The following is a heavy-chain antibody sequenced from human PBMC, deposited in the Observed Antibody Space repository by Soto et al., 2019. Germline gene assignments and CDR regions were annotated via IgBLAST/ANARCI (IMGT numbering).Heavy chain of an antibody. V-gene: IGHV4-30-4*01. CDR3: ASESYGYTFYDY. Sequence: SETLSLTCTVSGGSISSGDYYWSWIRQPPGKGLEWIGYIYYSGSTYYNPSLKSRVTISVDTSKNQFSLKLSSVTAADTAVYYCASESYGYTFYDYWGQGTLVTVS. D-gene: IGHD5-18*01. CDR2: IYYSGST. J-gene: IGHJ4*02. CDR1: GGSISSGDYY.